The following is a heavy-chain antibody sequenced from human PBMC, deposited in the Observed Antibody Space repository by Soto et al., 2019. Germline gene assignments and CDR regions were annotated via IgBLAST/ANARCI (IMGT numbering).Heavy chain of an antibody. J-gene: IGHJ4*02. D-gene: IGHD3-10*01. CDR3: ARGAGSPVRGATFDY. Sequence: PSETLSLTCAVYGGSFSCYYWIWIRQPPGKGLEWIGEINHSGSTNYNPSLKSRVTISVDTSKNQFSLKLSSVTAADTAVYYCARGAGSPVRGATFDYWGQGTLVTVSS. CDR1: GGSFSCYY. CDR2: INHSGST. V-gene: IGHV4-34*01.